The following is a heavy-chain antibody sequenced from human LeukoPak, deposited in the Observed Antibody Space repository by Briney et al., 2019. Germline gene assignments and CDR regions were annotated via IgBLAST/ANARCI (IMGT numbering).Heavy chain of an antibody. D-gene: IGHD6-6*01. J-gene: IGHJ4*02. CDR3: ERGSIAPDY. Sequence: SETLSLTCTVSGGSIRSSYYYWGWIRQPPGKGLEWIGSIYDSGSTYYNPSLKSRVTISVDTSKNQFSLKLNSVTAADTAVYYCERGSIAPDYWGQGILVTVSS. CDR1: GGSIRSSYYY. V-gene: IGHV4-39*01. CDR2: IYDSGST.